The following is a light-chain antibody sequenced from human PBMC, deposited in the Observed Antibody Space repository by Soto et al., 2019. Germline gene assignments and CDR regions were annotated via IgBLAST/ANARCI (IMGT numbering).Light chain of an antibody. CDR3: CSYAGSYTVL. Sequence: QSALTQPRSVSGSPGQSVTISCTGTSSDVGGYNYVPWYQQHPGKAPKLMICDVSKRPSGVPDRFSGSKSGNTASLTISGLQAEDEADYYCCSYAGSYTVLFGGGTKLTVL. CDR1: SSDVGGYNY. V-gene: IGLV2-11*01. CDR2: DVS. J-gene: IGLJ2*01.